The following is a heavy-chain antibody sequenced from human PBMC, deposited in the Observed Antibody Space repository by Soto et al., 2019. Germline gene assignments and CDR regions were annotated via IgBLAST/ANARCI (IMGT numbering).Heavy chain of an antibody. J-gene: IGHJ4*02. V-gene: IGHV6-1*01. Sequence: SQTLSLTCAISGDSVSSNSAAWNWIRQSPSRGLEWLGRTYYRSKWYNDYAVSVKSRITINPDTSKNQFSLQLNSVTPEDTAVYYCARDPYSGGLRLWDYCGYYGIDDWGQGTLVTVSS. CDR3: ARDPYSGGLRLWDYCGYYGIDD. CDR2: TYYRSKWYN. CDR1: GDSVSSNSAA. D-gene: IGHD1-26*01.